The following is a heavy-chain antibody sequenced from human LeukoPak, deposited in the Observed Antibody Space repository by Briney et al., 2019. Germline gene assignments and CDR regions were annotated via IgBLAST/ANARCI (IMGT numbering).Heavy chain of an antibody. D-gene: IGHD2-15*01. Sequence: GGSLRLSCAASGFTFSSYDTHWVRQATGKGLEWVSAIGTAGDTYYPGSVKGRFTISRENAKNSLYLQMNSLRAGDTAVYYCARSQGYCSGGSCYLFDYWGQGTLVTVSS. J-gene: IGHJ4*02. CDR2: IGTAGDT. CDR1: GFTFSSYD. CDR3: ARSQGYCSGGSCYLFDY. V-gene: IGHV3-13*01.